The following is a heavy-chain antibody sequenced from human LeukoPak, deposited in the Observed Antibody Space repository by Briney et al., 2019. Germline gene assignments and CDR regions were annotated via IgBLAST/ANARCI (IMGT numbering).Heavy chain of an antibody. D-gene: IGHD6-19*01. J-gene: IGHJ4*02. CDR2: IIPIFGIA. CDR1: GDTFSSYA. V-gene: IGHV1-69*13. CDR3: ARAVAGPPSMFH. Sequence: GAPVKVSCKASGDTFSSYAISWVRQAPGQGLEWMGGIIPIFGIANYAQKFQGRVTITADESTSTAYMELSSLRSEDTAVYYCARAVAGPPSMFHWGQGTLVTVSS.